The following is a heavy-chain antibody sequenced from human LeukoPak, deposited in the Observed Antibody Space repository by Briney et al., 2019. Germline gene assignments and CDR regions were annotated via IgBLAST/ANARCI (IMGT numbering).Heavy chain of an antibody. J-gene: IGHJ6*02. CDR3: AGGHPGSYYYGMDV. Sequence: PSETLSLTCTVSGGSISSSSYYWGWIRQPPGKGLEWIGSIYYSGSTYYNPSLKGRVTISVDTSKNQFSLKLSSVTAADTAVYYCAGGHPGSYYYGMDVWGQGTTVTVSS. CDR1: GGSISSSSYY. V-gene: IGHV4-39*01. CDR2: IYYSGST.